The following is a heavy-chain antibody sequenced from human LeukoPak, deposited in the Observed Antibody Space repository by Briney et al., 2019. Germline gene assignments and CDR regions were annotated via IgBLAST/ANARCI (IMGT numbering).Heavy chain of an antibody. J-gene: IGHJ6*03. V-gene: IGHV3-30*02. CDR2: IRYDGSNK. D-gene: IGHD2-15*01. CDR3: AKDLTRYCSGGSCYYMDV. Sequence: PGGSLRLSCAASGFTFSSYGMHWVRQAPDKGLEWVAFIRYDGSNKYYADSVKGRFTISRDNSKDTLYLQMNSLRAEDTAVYYCAKDLTRYCSGGSCYYMDVWGKGTTVTVSS. CDR1: GFTFSSYG.